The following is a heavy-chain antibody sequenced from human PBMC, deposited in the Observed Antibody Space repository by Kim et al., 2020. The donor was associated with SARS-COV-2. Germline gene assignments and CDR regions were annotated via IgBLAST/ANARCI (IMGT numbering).Heavy chain of an antibody. CDR1: GYTFTTYA. D-gene: IGHD1-26*01. V-gene: IGHV1-3*01. Sequence: ASVKVSCRASGYTFTTYAVHWVRQAPGQGLEWRGWINAGNGNTKYSKKFQDRVTISRDTSATTAYMELTSLTSEDTAVYFCARGGATKEWGAFDIWGQGTMVTVSS. J-gene: IGHJ3*02. CDR2: INAGNGNT. CDR3: ARGGATKEWGAFDI.